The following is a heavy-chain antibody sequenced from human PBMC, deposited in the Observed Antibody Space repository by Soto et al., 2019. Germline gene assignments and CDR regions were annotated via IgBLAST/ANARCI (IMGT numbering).Heavy chain of an antibody. V-gene: IGHV4-59*08. CDR3: ARRGYCSGGSCYFLDYYYYMDV. D-gene: IGHD2-15*01. CDR2: IYYSGST. Sequence: SETLSLTCTVSGGSISSYYWSWIRQPPGKGLEWIGYIYYSGSTNYNPSLKSRVTISVDTSKNQFSLKLSSVTAADTAVYYCARRGYCSGGSCYFLDYYYYMDVWGKGTTVTVSS. CDR1: GGSISSYY. J-gene: IGHJ6*03.